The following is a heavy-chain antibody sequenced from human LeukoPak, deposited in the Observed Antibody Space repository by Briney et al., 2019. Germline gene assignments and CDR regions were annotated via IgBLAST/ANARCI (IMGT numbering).Heavy chain of an antibody. CDR2: IYNSGST. V-gene: IGHV4-61*05. J-gene: IGHJ4*02. D-gene: IGHD3-3*01. CDR3: ARQTYDGYFDY. CDR1: GGSISSNGYY. Sequence: PSETLSLTCSVSGGSISSNGYYWGWIRQPPEKGLEWIGNIYNSGSTKYNPSLKTRVTISLDTSNNQFSLKLNSVTAADTAVYYCARQTYDGYFDYWGQGTLVTVSS.